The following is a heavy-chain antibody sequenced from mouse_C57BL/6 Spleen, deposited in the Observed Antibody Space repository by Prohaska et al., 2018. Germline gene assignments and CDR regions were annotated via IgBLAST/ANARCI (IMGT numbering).Heavy chain of an antibody. CDR1: GFTFSSYA. D-gene: IGHD1-1*01. CDR2: ISDGGRYT. V-gene: IGHV5-4*01. J-gene: IGHJ4*01. Sequence: EVQLVESGGGLVKPGGSLKLSCAASGFTFSSYAMSWVRQTPEKRLEWVATISDGGRYTYYPDNVKGRFTISRDNAKNNLYLQMSHLKSEDTAMYYCARDRDYGSSHAMDYWGQGTSVTVSS. CDR3: ARDRDYGSSHAMDY.